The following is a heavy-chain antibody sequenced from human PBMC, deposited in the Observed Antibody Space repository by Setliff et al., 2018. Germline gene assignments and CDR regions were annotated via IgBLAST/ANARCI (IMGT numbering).Heavy chain of an antibody. CDR1: GLTLTPYT. Sequence: GGSLRLSCAASGLTLTPYTMTWVRQAPGKGPEWVASISDTSAFIDYADSVKGRFTISRDNAKNSLYLQMNSLGAEDTAVYYCARSLGNYDFDIWGQGTMVTVSS. D-gene: IGHD3-3*01. CDR2: ISDTSAFI. J-gene: IGHJ3*02. V-gene: IGHV3-21*01. CDR3: ARSLGNYDFDI.